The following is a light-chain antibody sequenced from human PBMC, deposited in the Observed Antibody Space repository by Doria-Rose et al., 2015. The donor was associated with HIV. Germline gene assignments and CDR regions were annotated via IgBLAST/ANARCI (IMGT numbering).Light chain of an antibody. CDR2: AAP. J-gene: IGKJ1*01. CDR3: QQTYSSPPWT. CDR1: HTVSTS. Sequence: ASIGDSVPITCRASHTVSTSLNWFQQEPGKAPKLLIYAAPRLQSGVPSRFSGSGSGTDFTLTISGLQPGDFATYYCQQTYSSPPWTFGQGTKVEMK. V-gene: IGKV1-39*01.